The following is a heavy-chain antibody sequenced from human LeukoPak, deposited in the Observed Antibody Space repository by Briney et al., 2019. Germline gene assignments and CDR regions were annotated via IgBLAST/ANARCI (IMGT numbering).Heavy chain of an antibody. CDR1: GFTFSSYW. D-gene: IGHD2-21*02. J-gene: IGHJ4*02. CDR3: ARDAVVVTAKEYYFDY. Sequence: GGSLRLSCAASGFTFSSYWMSWVRQAPGKGLEWVANIKQDGSEKYYVDSVKGRFTISRDNAKDSLYLQMNSLRAEDTAVYYCARDAVVVTAKEYYFDYWGQGTLVTVSS. V-gene: IGHV3-7*01. CDR2: IKQDGSEK.